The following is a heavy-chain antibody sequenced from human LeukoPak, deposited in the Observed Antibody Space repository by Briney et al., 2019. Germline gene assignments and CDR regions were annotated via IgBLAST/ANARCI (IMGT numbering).Heavy chain of an antibody. CDR1: GYTFTSYG. V-gene: IGHV1-18*01. CDR3: ARDPCSGGSCYSNNWFDP. Sequence: ASVKVSCKASGYTFTSYGISWVRQAPGQGVEWMGWISAYNGNTNYAQKLQGRVTMTTDTSTSTAYMELRSLRSDDTAVYYCARDPCSGGSCYSNNWFDPWGQGTLVTVSS. D-gene: IGHD2-15*01. J-gene: IGHJ5*02. CDR2: ISAYNGNT.